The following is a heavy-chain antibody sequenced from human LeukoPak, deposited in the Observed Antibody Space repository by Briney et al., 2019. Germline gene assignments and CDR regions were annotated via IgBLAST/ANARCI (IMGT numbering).Heavy chain of an antibody. CDR1: GGSMNTYY. J-gene: IGHJ4*02. V-gene: IGHV4-4*07. CDR3: ARERDHGYSYGFVLDS. D-gene: IGHD5-18*01. Sequence: SGTLSLTCTVSGGSMNTYYWTCLRQPAGEGLEWLGRMYHSGTTNYNSPLYNPSLSSRVTMSVDGAKNQFSLRLKSVTTADTANFCARERDHGYSYGFVLDSWGQGSLVTVSS. CDR2: MYHSGTT.